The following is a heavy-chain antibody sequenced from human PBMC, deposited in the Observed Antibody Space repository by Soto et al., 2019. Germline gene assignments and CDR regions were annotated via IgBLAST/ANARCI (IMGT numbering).Heavy chain of an antibody. Sequence: ASVKVSFKASGGTFYTYTFSWVRQAPGQGLEWMGSITPIYPTTNYAEKFQGRLTVTADGSTNTAYMELNSLTSEDTAVYYCARIPRYSFPTSDDLDSWGQGTLVTVSS. CDR1: GGTFYTYT. CDR2: ITPIYPTT. J-gene: IGHJ4*02. CDR3: ARIPRYSFPTSDDLDS. V-gene: IGHV1-69*13. D-gene: IGHD5-18*01.